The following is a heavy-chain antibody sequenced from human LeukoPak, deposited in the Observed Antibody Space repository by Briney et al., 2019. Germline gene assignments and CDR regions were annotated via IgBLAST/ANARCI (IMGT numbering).Heavy chain of an antibody. J-gene: IGHJ3*02. CDR3: ARGRDYPDAFDI. CDR2: ISAYNGNT. CDR1: GYTFTSYG. D-gene: IGHD4/OR15-4a*01. Sequence: ASVKVSCTASGYTFTSYGISWVRQAPGQGLEWMGWISAYNGNTNYAQRLQGRVTMTTDTSTSTAYMELRSLRSDDTAVYYCARGRDYPDAFDIWGQGTMVTVSS. V-gene: IGHV1-18*01.